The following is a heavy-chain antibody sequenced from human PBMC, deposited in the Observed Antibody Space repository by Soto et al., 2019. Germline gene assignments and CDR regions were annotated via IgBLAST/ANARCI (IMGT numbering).Heavy chain of an antibody. V-gene: IGHV4-39*07. Sequence: SETLSLTCTVSDDSMTSSSYYWGWIRQPPGKGLEWIGSIFYSERTSYNSGSTYYSPSLKSRVTISGDTSKSQFSLKLSSVTSADTAVYFCARDRRDGYKRYFEFWGQGNQVTVSS. CDR3: ARDRRDGYKRYFEF. CDR1: DDSMTSSSYY. J-gene: IGHJ4*02. D-gene: IGHD5-12*01. CDR2: IFYSERTSYNSGST.